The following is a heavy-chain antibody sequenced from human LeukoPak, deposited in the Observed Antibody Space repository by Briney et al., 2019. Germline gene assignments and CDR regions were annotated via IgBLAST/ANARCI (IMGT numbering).Heavy chain of an antibody. J-gene: IGHJ4*02. CDR1: GYAFTNYG. CDR2: FSAYNDNT. CDR3: ARDDEDILTGYDY. D-gene: IGHD3-9*01. Sequence: ASVKVSCKASGYAFTNYGISWVRQAPGQGLEWMGWFSAYNDNTNYAQKLQGRVTMTTDTSTSTAYMELRSLRSDDTAVYYCARDDEDILTGYDYWGQGTLVTVSS. V-gene: IGHV1-18*01.